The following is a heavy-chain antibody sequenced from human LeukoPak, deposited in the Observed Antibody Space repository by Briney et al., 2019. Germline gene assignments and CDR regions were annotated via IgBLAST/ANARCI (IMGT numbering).Heavy chain of an antibody. Sequence: SETLSLTCAVYGESFSGYYWSWIRQPPGKGLEWIGEINHSGSTNYNPSLKSRVTISVDTSKNQFSLKLSSVTAADTAVYYCAREAYYDSSFVDYWGQGTLVTVSS. CDR3: AREAYYDSSFVDY. V-gene: IGHV4-34*01. D-gene: IGHD3-22*01. CDR1: GESFSGYY. CDR2: INHSGST. J-gene: IGHJ4*02.